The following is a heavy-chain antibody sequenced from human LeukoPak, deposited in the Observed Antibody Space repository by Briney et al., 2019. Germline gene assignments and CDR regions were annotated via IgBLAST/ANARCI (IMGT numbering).Heavy chain of an antibody. D-gene: IGHD4-11*01. V-gene: IGHV1-69-2*01. Sequence: GATVKISCKASGYTFTDYYMHWVQQAPGKGLEWMGRVDPEDGETIYAEKFQGRVTITADTSTDTAYMELSSLRSEDTAVYYCATGGLSNYGNFDYWGQGTLVTVSS. J-gene: IGHJ4*02. CDR2: VDPEDGET. CDR1: GYTFTDYY. CDR3: ATGGLSNYGNFDY.